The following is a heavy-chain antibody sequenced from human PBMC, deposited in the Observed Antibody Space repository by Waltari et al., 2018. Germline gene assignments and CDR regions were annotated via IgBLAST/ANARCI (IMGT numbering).Heavy chain of an antibody. D-gene: IGHD6-13*01. Sequence: EVQLVESGGGLVKPGGSLRLSCAASGFTFSSYSMNWVRQAPGKGLEWVSSISRSSRYLYDADSVKGLFTSSRDNAKNARYLQMNSLRAEDTAVYYCARGDSSQTREGFDAFDIWGQGTMVTVS. CDR1: GFTFSSYS. CDR2: ISRSSRYL. J-gene: IGHJ3*02. V-gene: IGHV3-21*01. CDR3: ARGDSSQTREGFDAFDI.